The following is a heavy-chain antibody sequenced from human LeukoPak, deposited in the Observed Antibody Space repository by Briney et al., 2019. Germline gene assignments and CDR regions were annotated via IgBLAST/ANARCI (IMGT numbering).Heavy chain of an antibody. D-gene: IGHD6-19*01. CDR1: GGSISSGDYY. V-gene: IGHV4-30-4*08. J-gene: IGHJ4*02. CDR3: ARIPVADPLDY. CDR2: IYYSGST. Sequence: SETLSLTCTVSGGSISSGDYYWSWIRQPPGKGLEWIGYIYYSGSTYYNPSLKSRVTISVDTSKNQFSLKLSSVTAADTAVYYCARIPVADPLDYWGQGTLVTVSS.